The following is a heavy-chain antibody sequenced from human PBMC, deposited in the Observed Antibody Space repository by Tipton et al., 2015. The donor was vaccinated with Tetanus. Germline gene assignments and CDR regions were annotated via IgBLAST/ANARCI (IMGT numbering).Heavy chain of an antibody. J-gene: IGHJ4*02. Sequence: SLRLSCAASGFTFSSYWMYWVRQAPGKGLVWVSRINSDGSSTSYADSVKGRFAISRDNAKNTVHLQMNRLRAEDTAVYYCATSGGAGYWGQGTLVTVSS. CDR1: GFTFSSYW. D-gene: IGHD3-16*01. CDR2: INSDGSST. V-gene: IGHV3-74*01. CDR3: ATSGGAGY.